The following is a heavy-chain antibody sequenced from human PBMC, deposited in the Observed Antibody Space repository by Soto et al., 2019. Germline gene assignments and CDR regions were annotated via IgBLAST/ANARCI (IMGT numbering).Heavy chain of an antibody. D-gene: IGHD4-17*01. CDR3: ARERGGYGGNFDY. CDR1: GFTLSSYG. Sequence: GGSLRLSCAASGFTLSSYGMNWVRQAPGKGLEWVSSISSSSSYIYYANSVKGRFTISRDNAKNSLYLQMNSLRAEDTAVYYCARERGGYGGNFDYWGQGTLVTVSS. V-gene: IGHV3-21*01. J-gene: IGHJ4*02. CDR2: ISSSSSYI.